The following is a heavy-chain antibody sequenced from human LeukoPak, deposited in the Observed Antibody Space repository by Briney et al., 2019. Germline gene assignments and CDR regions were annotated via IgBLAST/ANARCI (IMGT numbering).Heavy chain of an antibody. J-gene: IGHJ4*02. CDR2: IHYSGSS. V-gene: IGHV4-39*01. Sequence: SETLSLTCTVSGGSISSESSYWGWIRQSPGKGLEWIGSIHYSGSSYYNPSLKSRVTIFVDTSRDQFSLDLYSMTAADTALYYCARHVSANTGYFDSCGQGTLVTVSS. D-gene: IGHD2-15*01. CDR3: ARHVSANTGYFDS. CDR1: GGSISSESSY.